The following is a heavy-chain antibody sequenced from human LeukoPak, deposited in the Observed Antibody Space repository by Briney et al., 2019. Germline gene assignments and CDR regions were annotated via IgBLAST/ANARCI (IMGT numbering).Heavy chain of an antibody. D-gene: IGHD3-10*01. V-gene: IGHV3-30*18. Sequence: GGSLRLSCAASRFTFSTYGMHWVRQAPGKGLGWVAVISYDAAYKYYANSVSGRFTISRDNSKNTLYLQMNNLRTEDTAVYYCVKDWGSYFASGSSYFDYWGQGTLVTVSS. CDR2: ISYDAAYK. J-gene: IGHJ4*02. CDR1: RFTFSTYG. CDR3: VKDWGSYFASGSSYFDY.